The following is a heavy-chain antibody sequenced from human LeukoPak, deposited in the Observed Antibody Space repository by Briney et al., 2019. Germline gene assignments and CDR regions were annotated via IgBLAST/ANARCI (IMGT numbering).Heavy chain of an antibody. CDR3: ARVPYMDV. J-gene: IGHJ6*03. V-gene: IGHV4-34*01. CDR1: GGSFSGYY. CDR2: INHSGDT. Sequence: PSETLSLTCTFYGGSFSGYYGGWLRQPPGKGLEWIGEINHSGDTNYNPSLKSRVIISVDTSKNQFSLKLNSVTAADTSVYYCARVPYMDVWGKGTTVTVSS.